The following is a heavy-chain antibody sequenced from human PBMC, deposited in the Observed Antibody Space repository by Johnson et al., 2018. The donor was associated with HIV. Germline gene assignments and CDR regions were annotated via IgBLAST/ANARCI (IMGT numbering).Heavy chain of an antibody. V-gene: IGHV3-33*06. D-gene: IGHD6-19*01. CDR1: GFTFSSYV. J-gene: IGHJ3*02. Sequence: QMQLVESGGGVVQHGRSLRLSCSVSGFTFSSYVMHWVRQAPGKGLEWVAVIWYDGSNKYYADSVKGRFTISRDNSKNTLYLQMNSLRAEDTAVYYCVKLPVAPSYGAFDIWGQGTMVTVSS. CDR3: VKLPVAPSYGAFDI. CDR2: IWYDGSNK.